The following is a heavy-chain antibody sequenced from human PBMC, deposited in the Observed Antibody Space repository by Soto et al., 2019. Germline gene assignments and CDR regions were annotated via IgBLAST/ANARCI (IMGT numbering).Heavy chain of an antibody. Sequence: QVQLVQSGAEVKKPGASVKVSCKASGYTFSNYDINWVRQATGQGLEWMGWMSPNSSRTGYAQKFQGRVTMTRNTSSSTAYMELSSLRSEDTAVYYCARGKRYTNDYWGRGTLVTVSS. CDR2: MSPNSSRT. D-gene: IGHD2-2*02. CDR3: ARGKRYTNDY. J-gene: IGHJ4*02. CDR1: GYTFSNYD. V-gene: IGHV1-8*01.